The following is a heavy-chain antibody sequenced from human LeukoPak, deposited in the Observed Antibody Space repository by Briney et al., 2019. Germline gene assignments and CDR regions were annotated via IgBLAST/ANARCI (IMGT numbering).Heavy chain of an antibody. CDR3: ARDRLPDSSGPPTYRDAFDI. CDR2: IIPIFGTA. Sequence: GASVKVSCKASGGTFSSYAISWVRQAPGQGLEWMGGIIPIFGTANYAQKFQGRVTITADESTSTAYMELSSLRSEDTAVYYCARDRLPDSSGPPTYRDAFDIWGQGTMVTVSS. J-gene: IGHJ3*02. CDR1: GGTFSSYA. V-gene: IGHV1-69*13. D-gene: IGHD3-22*01.